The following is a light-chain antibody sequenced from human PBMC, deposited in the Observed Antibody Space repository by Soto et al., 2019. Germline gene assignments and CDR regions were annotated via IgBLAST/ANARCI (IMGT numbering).Light chain of an antibody. J-gene: IGKJ1*01. Sequence: EIVMTQSPATLSVSPGERVTLSCRASESVSRNLAWYQQKPGQAPRLLIYDASTRATGIPARFSGSGSGTEFTLTISSLQSEDFGVYYCQQYNYWPPKTFGQGTKVDI. CDR1: ESVSRN. CDR2: DAS. V-gene: IGKV3-15*01. CDR3: QQYNYWPPKT.